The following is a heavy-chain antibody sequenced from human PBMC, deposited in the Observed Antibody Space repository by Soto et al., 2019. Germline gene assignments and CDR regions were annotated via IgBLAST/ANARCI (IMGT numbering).Heavy chain of an antibody. J-gene: IGHJ6*02. CDR2: ISSSSSYT. V-gene: IGHV3-11*06. CDR3: ARRKGELRYYYYYGMDV. CDR1: GFTFSDYY. Sequence: VQLVESGGGLVKPGGSLRLSCAASGFTFSDYYMSWIRQAPGKGLEWVSYISSSSSYTNYADSVKGRFTISRDNAKNSLYLQMNSLRAEDTAVYYCARRKGELRYYYYYGMDVWGQGTTVTVSS. D-gene: IGHD1-26*01.